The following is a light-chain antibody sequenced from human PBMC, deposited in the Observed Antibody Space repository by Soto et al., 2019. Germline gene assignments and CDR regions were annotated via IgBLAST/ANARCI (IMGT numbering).Light chain of an antibody. J-gene: IGKJ4*01. CDR2: GAS. CDR1: RSINRT. V-gene: IGKV3-15*01. Sequence: EIVVTQSPDTLSVSQGERATLSSRASRSINRTLAWYQQNPGQAPRLLISGASTRATGIPSRFSDSGSGTEFTLTISSLQSEVFAVWYCQQYYEYPPLIFGGGTKVVIK. CDR3: QQYYEYPPLI.